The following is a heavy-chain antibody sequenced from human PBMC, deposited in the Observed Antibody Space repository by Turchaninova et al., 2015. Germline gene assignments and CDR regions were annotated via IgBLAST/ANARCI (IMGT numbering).Heavy chain of an antibody. V-gene: IGHV4-61*01. CDR2: IYYTGRT. CDR3: ARDTDYHDSSGVFDY. J-gene: IGHJ4*02. D-gene: IGHD3-22*01. Sequence: QVQLQESGPGLVKPSETLSLPCTVSGGSVSSGSYFWSWIRQPPGKGLEWIENIYYTGRTNDNPSLKSRVTISVDTSKNQFSLKLNSVTAADTAVYYCARDTDYHDSSGVFDYWGQGTLVTVSS. CDR1: GGSVSSGSYF.